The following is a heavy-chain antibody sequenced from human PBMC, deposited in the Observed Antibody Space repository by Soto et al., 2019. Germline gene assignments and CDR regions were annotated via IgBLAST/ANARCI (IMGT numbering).Heavy chain of an antibody. CDR3: ARGPLYPFMITLSFDY. V-gene: IGHV1-2*04. D-gene: IGHD3-16*01. CDR1: GYTFTGYY. J-gene: IGHJ4*02. Sequence: ASVKVSCKASGYTFTGYYMHWVRQAPGQGLEWMGWINPNSGGTNYAQKFQGWVTMTRDTSISTAYMELSRLRSDDTAVYYCARGPLYPFMITLSFDYWGQGTLVTVSS. CDR2: INPNSGGT.